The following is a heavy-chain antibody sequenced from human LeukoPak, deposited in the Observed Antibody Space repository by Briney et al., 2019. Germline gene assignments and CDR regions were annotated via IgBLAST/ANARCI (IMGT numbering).Heavy chain of an antibody. CDR1: GFTFSRYG. V-gene: IGHV3-30*18. CDR3: AKDMGYYYGSGSYPPENDY. Sequence: GGSLRLSCAASGFTFSRYGMHWVRQAPGKGLEWVAVVSPEGSSKYYADSVKGRFTISRDNSKNTLSLQMNSLRAEDTAVYYCAKDMGYYYGSGSYPPENDYWGQGTLVTVSS. J-gene: IGHJ4*02. D-gene: IGHD3-10*01. CDR2: VSPEGSSK.